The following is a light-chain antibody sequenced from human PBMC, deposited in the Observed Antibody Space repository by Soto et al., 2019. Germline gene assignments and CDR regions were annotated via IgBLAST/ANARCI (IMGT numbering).Light chain of an antibody. CDR3: QQRSNWLWT. Sequence: EIVLTQSPATLSLSPGERATLSCRASQSVSSYLAWYQQKPGQAPRLLIYDASNRATGIPARFSGSGSGKDFTLTISSLEPEDFAVYYCQQRSNWLWTFGQGNKVEIK. CDR1: QSVSSY. J-gene: IGKJ1*01. V-gene: IGKV3-11*01. CDR2: DAS.